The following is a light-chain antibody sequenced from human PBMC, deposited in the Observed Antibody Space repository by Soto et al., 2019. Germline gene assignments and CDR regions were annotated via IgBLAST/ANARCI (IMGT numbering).Light chain of an antibody. CDR2: DAS. CDR3: QQYNSYSPLP. CDR1: QNIRSR. J-gene: IGKJ4*01. V-gene: IGKV1-5*01. Sequence: DFQMTKSASTLSASVGERATITCRASQNIRSRLAWFQQKPGKAPKLLIYDASSLESGVPSRFSGSGSGTEFTLTTSSLQPDDFATYYCQQYNSYSPLPFGGGTRWIS.